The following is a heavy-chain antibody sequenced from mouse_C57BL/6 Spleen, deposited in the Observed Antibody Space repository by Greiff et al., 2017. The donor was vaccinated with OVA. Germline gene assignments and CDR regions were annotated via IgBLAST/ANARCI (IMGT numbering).Heavy chain of an antibody. V-gene: IGHV5-9-1*02. CDR3: TRVDYDAAY. CDR2: ISSGGDYI. J-gene: IGHJ3*01. CDR1: GFTFSSYA. D-gene: IGHD2-4*01. Sequence: DVKLVESGEGLVKPGGSLKLSCAASGFTFSSYAMSWVRQTPEKRLEWVAYISSGGDYIYYADTVKGRFTISRDNARNTLYLQMSSLKSEDTAMYYCTRVDYDAAYWGQGTLVTVSA.